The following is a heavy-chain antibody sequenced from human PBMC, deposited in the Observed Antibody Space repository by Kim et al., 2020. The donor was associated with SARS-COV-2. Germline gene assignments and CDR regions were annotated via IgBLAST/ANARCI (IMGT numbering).Heavy chain of an antibody. CDR3: GRDMDV. V-gene: IGHV3-7*01. J-gene: IGHJ6*02. CDR2: IKTDGSAQ. Sequence: GGSLRLSCAASGFTFSTHWMNWIRQAPGKGLEWVANIKTDGSAQYYVDSVKCRFTISRDNAKNSLYLQMNSLRADDTAVYYCGRDMDVWGQGTTVTVSS. CDR1: GFTFSTHW.